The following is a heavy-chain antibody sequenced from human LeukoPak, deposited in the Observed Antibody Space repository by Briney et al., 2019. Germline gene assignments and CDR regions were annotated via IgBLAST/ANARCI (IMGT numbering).Heavy chain of an antibody. Sequence: GASVKVSCKASGYTFTGYYMHWVRQAPGQGLGWMGWINPNSGGTNYAQKFQSRVTMTRDTSISTAYMELSRLRSDDTAVYYCARVFGRNAYSSSSFDYWGQGTLVTVSS. CDR3: ARVFGRNAYSSSSFDY. D-gene: IGHD6-6*01. CDR1: GYTFTGYY. V-gene: IGHV1-2*02. J-gene: IGHJ4*02. CDR2: INPNSGGT.